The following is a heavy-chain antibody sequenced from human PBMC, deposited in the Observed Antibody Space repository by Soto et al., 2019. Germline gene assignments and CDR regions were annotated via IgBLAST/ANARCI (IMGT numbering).Heavy chain of an antibody. CDR1: GYTFTGYY. V-gene: IGHV1-2*02. Sequence: ASVKVSCKASGYTFTGYYMHWVRQAPGQGLEWMGWINPNSGGTNYAQKFQGRVTMTRDTSISTAYMELSRLRSDDTAVYYCARVEYYGSGINWFDPWGQGTLVTVSS. D-gene: IGHD3-10*01. J-gene: IGHJ5*02. CDR2: INPNSGGT. CDR3: ARVEYYGSGINWFDP.